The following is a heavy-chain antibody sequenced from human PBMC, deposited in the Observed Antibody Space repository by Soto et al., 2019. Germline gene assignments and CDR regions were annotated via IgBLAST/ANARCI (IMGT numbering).Heavy chain of an antibody. D-gene: IGHD5-18*01. Sequence: QVQVVQSGAEVKKPGSSVKVSCKVSGGIFTNNAISWVRQAPGQGLEWLGGVIPLFDTAYYAQIFRGRRGLSADGATTTADMELSGLTSADTAVYFCATGGHNDGYKFSRGMDVWGQGTTVTVS. V-gene: IGHV1-69*01. J-gene: IGHJ6*02. CDR2: VIPLFDTA. CDR3: ATGGHNDGYKFSRGMDV. CDR1: GGIFTNNA.